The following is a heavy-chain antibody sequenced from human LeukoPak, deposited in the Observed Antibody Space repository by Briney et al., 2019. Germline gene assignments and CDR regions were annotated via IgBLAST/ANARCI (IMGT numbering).Heavy chain of an antibody. V-gene: IGHV3-30*03. J-gene: IGHJ4*02. CDR1: GFTFSSYG. Sequence: GGSLRLSCAASGFTFSSYGMHWVRQAPGKGLEWVAVISYDGTNKYYTDSVKGRFTISRDNSKNTLYLQMNSLRAEDTAVYYCARDLVGAPKAFDYWGQGTLVTVSS. D-gene: IGHD1-26*01. CDR2: ISYDGTNK. CDR3: ARDLVGAPKAFDY.